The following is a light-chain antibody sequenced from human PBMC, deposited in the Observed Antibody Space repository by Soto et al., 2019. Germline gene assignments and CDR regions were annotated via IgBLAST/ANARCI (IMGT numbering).Light chain of an antibody. CDR3: QQYNDRPPGT. J-gene: IGKJ1*01. CDR1: QSVASN. Sequence: EIVMTQSPATLSVSPGESATLSCRASQSVASNLAWYQQKHGQAPRLLIYGTYTRATDVPARFSGSGSGTEFTLTISNLQSEDFAIYYCQQYNDRPPGTFGQGTKVDIK. V-gene: IGKV3-15*01. CDR2: GTY.